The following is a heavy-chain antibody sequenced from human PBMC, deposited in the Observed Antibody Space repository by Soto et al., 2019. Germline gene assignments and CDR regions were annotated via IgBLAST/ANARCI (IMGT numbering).Heavy chain of an antibody. Sequence: PSETLSLTCTVSGGSISSGDYSWSWVRQSPGKGLEWIGHIYNSGITYYNPSLKSRVVISIDTSRNQFSLRLNSLTAADRAVYFCARGVTVFGLVSRFCFDLWGQGTVVTVSS. CDR2: IYNSGIT. D-gene: IGHD3-3*01. V-gene: IGHV4-30-4*01. CDR1: GGSISSGDYS. CDR3: ARGVTVFGLVSRFCFDL. J-gene: IGHJ5*02.